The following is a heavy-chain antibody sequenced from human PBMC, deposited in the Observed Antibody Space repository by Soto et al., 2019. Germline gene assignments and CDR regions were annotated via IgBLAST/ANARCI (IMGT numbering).Heavy chain of an antibody. Sequence: VQLVQSGPDLKRPGASMKVSCKASGYTFTSYGISWVRQAPGQGLEWMAWISPLKGRTQYSQKAQGRVTLSTDTSSNTAYREMTTLRVDDTAVDDGAMDYGDRPEYFKHWGQGPLVTVS. CDR1: GYTFTSYG. V-gene: IGHV1-18*04. D-gene: IGHD4-17*01. J-gene: IGHJ1*01. CDR3: AMDYGDRPEYFKH. CDR2: ISPLKGRT.